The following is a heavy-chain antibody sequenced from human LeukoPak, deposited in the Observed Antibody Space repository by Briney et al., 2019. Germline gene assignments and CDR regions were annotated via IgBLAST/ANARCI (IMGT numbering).Heavy chain of an antibody. CDR2: IIPIFGTA. J-gene: IGHJ5*02. V-gene: IGHV1-69*06. D-gene: IGHD6-13*01. Sequence: GASVKVSCKASGGTFSSYAISWVRQAPGQGLEWMGGIIPIFGTANYAQKFQGRVTITADKSTSTAYMQLRSLRSDDTAVYYCARDKKGVAAPWDPWGQGTLVTVSS. CDR3: ARDKKGVAAPWDP. CDR1: GGTFSSYA.